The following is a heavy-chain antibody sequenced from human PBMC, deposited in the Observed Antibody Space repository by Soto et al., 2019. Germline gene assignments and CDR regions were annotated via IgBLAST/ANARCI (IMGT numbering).Heavy chain of an antibody. V-gene: IGHV3-15*05. CDR2: IKSKRDAGVV. J-gene: IGHJ4*02. D-gene: IGHD6-6*01. CDR1: GFTFGDAW. CDR3: VKAAARGDY. Sequence: GGSLRLSCGASGFTFGDAWMNWVRQSPVTGLEWLGRIKSKRDAGVVDYGRPVKGRFTISRDNAKNTLYLQMNSLRAEDTAVYYCVKAAARGDYWGQGTLVTV.